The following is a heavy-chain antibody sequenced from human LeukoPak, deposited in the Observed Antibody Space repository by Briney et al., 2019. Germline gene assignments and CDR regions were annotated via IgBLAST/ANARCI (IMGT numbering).Heavy chain of an antibody. CDR1: GFAFSVYA. D-gene: IGHD6-19*01. Sequence: GGSLRLSCTASGFAFSVYAMSWLRQPPWKGLQGVSTINANSGTTSYAASVRGRFTISRDNSKNTLYLQLNTLRADDTATYYCAKPISGGLAVTADWFHPWGQGTLVVVSS. V-gene: IGHV3-23*01. CDR2: INANSGTT. CDR3: AKPISGGLAVTADWFHP. J-gene: IGHJ5*01.